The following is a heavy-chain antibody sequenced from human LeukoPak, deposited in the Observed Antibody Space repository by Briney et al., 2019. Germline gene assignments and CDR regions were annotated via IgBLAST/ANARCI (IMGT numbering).Heavy chain of an antibody. D-gene: IGHD3-3*01. Sequence: PGGSLRLSCAASGFTFSSYAMHWVRQAPGKGLEWVAVILYDGSNKYYADSVKGRFTISRDNSKNTLYLQMNSLRAEDTAVYYCARDLSVRFLEWLFDYWGQGTLVTVSS. V-gene: IGHV3-30-3*01. CDR3: ARDLSVRFLEWLFDY. CDR2: ILYDGSNK. J-gene: IGHJ4*02. CDR1: GFTFSSYA.